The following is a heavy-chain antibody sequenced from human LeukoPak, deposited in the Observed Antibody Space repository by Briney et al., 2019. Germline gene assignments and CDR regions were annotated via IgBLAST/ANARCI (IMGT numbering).Heavy chain of an antibody. D-gene: IGHD3-10*01. CDR3: ARDMIQGVMGY. Sequence: GASVKVSCKASGYSFTGYYIQWVRQAPGQGLEWMGWINPKSGGTNYAQKFQGRVTMTSDTSISTVYMELTTLTSDDMAVFYCARDMIQGVMGYWGQGTLVTVSS. V-gene: IGHV1-2*02. CDR2: INPKSGGT. J-gene: IGHJ4*02. CDR1: GYSFTGYY.